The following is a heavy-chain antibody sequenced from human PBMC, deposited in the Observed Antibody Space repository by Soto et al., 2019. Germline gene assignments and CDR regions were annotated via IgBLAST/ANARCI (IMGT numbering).Heavy chain of an antibody. CDR1: GFTFSNYG. V-gene: IGHV3-30*03. D-gene: IGHD5-12*01. Sequence: QVQLVESGGGVVQPGRSLRLSCAASGFTFSNYGMHWVRQAPGKGLEWVAVISSAGTTKYYADSVKGRFTISRDNSKNTLYLQRNSLRVEDSALYCCTCPRMATGLSNYWGQGIRVTVCS. J-gene: IGHJ4*02. CDR3: TCPRMATGLSNY. CDR2: ISSAGTTK.